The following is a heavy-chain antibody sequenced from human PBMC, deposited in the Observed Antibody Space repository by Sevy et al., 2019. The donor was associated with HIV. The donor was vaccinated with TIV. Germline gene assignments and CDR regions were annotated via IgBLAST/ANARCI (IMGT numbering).Heavy chain of an antibody. Sequence: GGSLRLSCAVSGFTVSSNYMSWVRQAPGKGLEWVSIIYSSGSTYYADSGKGRFTVSRDNSKNTVYLQMNSLRAEDTAVHYCARGLYGDYVGYFDLWGRGTLVTVSS. CDR3: ARGLYGDYVGYFDL. CDR2: IYSSGST. J-gene: IGHJ2*01. V-gene: IGHV3-53*01. D-gene: IGHD4-17*01. CDR1: GFTVSSNY.